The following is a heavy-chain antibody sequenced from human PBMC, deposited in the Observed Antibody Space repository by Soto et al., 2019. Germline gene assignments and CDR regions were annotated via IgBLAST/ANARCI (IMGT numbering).Heavy chain of an antibody. V-gene: IGHV3-23*01. CDR2: ISDSGGST. CDR1: GFTFSTYA. D-gene: IGHD2-21*02. Sequence: GGSLRLSCAASGFTFSTYAMTWVRQAPGKGLEWVSVISDSGGSTYYADSVKGRFTISRDNSKNTLYLQMNSLRAEDTAVYFCATASDCRSRCYFDYWGQGTLVTVSS. J-gene: IGHJ4*02. CDR3: ATASDCRSRCYFDY.